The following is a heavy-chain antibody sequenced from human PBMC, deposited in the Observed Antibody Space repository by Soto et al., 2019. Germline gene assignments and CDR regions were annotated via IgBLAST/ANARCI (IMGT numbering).Heavy chain of an antibody. J-gene: IGHJ4*02. CDR3: ARVQSSSWYGGYFDY. Sequence: QVQLVESGGGVVQPGRSLRLSCAASGFTFSSYAMHWVRQAPGKGLEWVAVISYDGSNKYYADSVKGRFTISRDNSKNTMYLQMNSLRAEDTAVYYCARVQSSSWYGGYFDYWGQGTLVTVSS. V-gene: IGHV3-30-3*01. D-gene: IGHD6-13*01. CDR1: GFTFSSYA. CDR2: ISYDGSNK.